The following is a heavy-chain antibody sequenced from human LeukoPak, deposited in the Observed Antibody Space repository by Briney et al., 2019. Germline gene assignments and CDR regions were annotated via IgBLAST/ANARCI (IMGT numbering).Heavy chain of an antibody. CDR3: AKDQVAGAGGD. J-gene: IGHJ4*02. D-gene: IGHD6-13*01. Sequence: GGSLRLSSAASGFTFTAYAMIWVRQAPGKGLEWVSAISASGGSTYYADSVKGRFTISRDNSKNTLYLQMNSLRAEDTAVYYCAKDQVAGAGGDWGQGTLVSVSS. CDR1: GFTFTAYA. CDR2: ISASGGST. V-gene: IGHV3-23*01.